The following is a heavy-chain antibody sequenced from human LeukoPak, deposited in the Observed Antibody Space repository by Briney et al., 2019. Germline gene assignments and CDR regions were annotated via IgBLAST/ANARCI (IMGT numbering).Heavy chain of an antibody. CDR3: ARDLGGSGSYSY. CDR2: ISVYFGNT. CDR1: GYTFTKEA. Sequence: ASVKVSCKAFGYTFTKEAISWVRQAPGQGLEWMGWISVYFGNTNYAQKLQGRVTMTTDTSTSTAYMELRSLRSDGTAVYYCARDLGGSGSYSYWGQGTLVTVSS. D-gene: IGHD3-10*01. V-gene: IGHV1-18*01. J-gene: IGHJ4*02.